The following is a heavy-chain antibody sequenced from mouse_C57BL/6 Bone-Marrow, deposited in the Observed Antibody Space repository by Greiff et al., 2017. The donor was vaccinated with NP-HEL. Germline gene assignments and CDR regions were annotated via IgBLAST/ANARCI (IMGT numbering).Heavy chain of an antibody. V-gene: IGHV2-9-1*01. CDR2: IWTGGGT. D-gene: IGHD1-1*01. CDR3: ARYPYYGSRGFDY. Sequence: VKLMESGPGLVAPSQSLSITCTVSGFSLTSYAISWVRQPPGKGLEWLGVIWTGGGTNYNSALKSRLSISKDNSKSQVFLKMNSLQTDDTARYYCARYPYYGSRGFDYWGQGTTLTVSS. J-gene: IGHJ2*01. CDR1: GFSLTSYA.